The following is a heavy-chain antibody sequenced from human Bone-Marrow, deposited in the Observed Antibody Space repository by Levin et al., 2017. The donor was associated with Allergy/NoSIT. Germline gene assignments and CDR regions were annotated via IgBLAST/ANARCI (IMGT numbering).Heavy chain of an antibody. V-gene: IGHV1-2*02. Sequence: GESLKISCKASGYTFTGYYMHWVRQAPGQGLEWMGWINPNSGGTNYAQKFQGRVTMTRDTSISTAYMELSRLRSDDTAVYYCARGPTAKGTYYDYVWGSYRRKQEYFQHWGQGTLVTVSS. D-gene: IGHD3-16*02. CDR3: ARGPTAKGTYYDYVWGSYRRKQEYFQH. CDR1: GYTFTGYY. CDR2: INPNSGGT. J-gene: IGHJ1*01.